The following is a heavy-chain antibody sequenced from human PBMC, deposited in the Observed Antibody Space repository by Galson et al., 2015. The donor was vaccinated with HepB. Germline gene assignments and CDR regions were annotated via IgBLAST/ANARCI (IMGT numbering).Heavy chain of an antibody. J-gene: IGHJ4*02. CDR3: ATSGMTSLGNFDY. D-gene: IGHD1-26*01. CDR1: GYTFTSYY. Sequence: SVKVSCKASGYTFTSYYMHWVRQAPGQGPEWMGIINPSGGSTSYAQKLQGRVTMTRDTSTSTVYMELSSLRSEDTAVYYCATSGMTSLGNFDYRGQGTLVTVSS. CDR2: INPSGGST. V-gene: IGHV1-46*01.